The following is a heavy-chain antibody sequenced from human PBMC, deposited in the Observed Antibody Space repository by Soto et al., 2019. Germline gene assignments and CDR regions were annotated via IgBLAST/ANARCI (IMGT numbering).Heavy chain of an antibody. V-gene: IGHV4-39*01. D-gene: IGHD6-19*01. Sequence: QLQLQESGPGLVKPSETLSLTCTVSGGSISSSSDFWGWIRQPPGKGLEWIGSIFYSGSTNYNPSLKSRVTISVDRSKNQFSLKLNSVTAADTAVYYCARHERLASVDYWGQGTLVTVSS. CDR2: IFYSGST. CDR1: GGSISSSSDF. CDR3: ARHERLASVDY. J-gene: IGHJ4*02.